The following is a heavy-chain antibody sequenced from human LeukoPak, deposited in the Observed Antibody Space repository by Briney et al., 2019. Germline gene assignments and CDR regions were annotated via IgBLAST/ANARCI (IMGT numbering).Heavy chain of an antibody. CDR3: ARARRLQKAFDI. CDR2: INHSGST. Sequence: PSETLSLTCAVYGGSLSDYYWTWVRQPPGKGLEWVGEINHSGSTTYNSSLKSRVTIPIDKSKNQFYLRVSSLTAADTAVYYCARARRLQKAFDIWWQGTMVTASS. V-gene: IGHV4-34*01. D-gene: IGHD4-11*01. J-gene: IGHJ3*02. CDR1: GGSLSDYY.